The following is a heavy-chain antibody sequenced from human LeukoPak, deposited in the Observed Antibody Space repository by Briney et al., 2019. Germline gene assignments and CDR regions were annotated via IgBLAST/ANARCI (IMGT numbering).Heavy chain of an antibody. D-gene: IGHD5-12*01. CDR2: ISSNGGST. V-gene: IGHV3-64D*06. CDR3: VKGLCSGYDSPFDY. J-gene: IGHJ4*02. CDR1: GFTFSSYA. Sequence: PGGSLRLSCSAPGFTFSSYAMHWVRQAPGKGLEYVSAISSNGGSTYYADSVKGRFTISRDNSKNTLYLQMCSLRAEDTAVYYCVKGLCSGYDSPFDYWGQGTLVTVSS.